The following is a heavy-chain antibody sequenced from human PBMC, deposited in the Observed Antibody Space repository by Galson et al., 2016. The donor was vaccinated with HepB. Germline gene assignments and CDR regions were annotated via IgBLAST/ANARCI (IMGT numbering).Heavy chain of an antibody. D-gene: IGHD3-22*01. J-gene: IGHJ4*02. Sequence: SETLSLTCAVSGGDMSISDWWSWVRQSPVRGLEWIGEISHTGATNSNPSLRSRVAIWADRSRNHFSLNLTSVTAADSAMYFCASFGGYYPFEFDFWGQGIPVTVSS. V-gene: IGHV4-4*02. CDR3: ASFGGYYPFEFDF. CDR2: ISHTGAT. CDR1: GGDMSISDW.